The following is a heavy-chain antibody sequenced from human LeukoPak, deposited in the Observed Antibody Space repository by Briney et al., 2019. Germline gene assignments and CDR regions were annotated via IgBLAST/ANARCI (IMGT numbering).Heavy chain of an antibody. D-gene: IGHD2-2*01. V-gene: IGHV3-23*01. CDR1: GFTFSTYA. J-gene: IGHJ4*02. Sequence: GGSLRLSCAASGFTFSTYAMSWVRQAPGKGLEWVSVISGSGDITYYADSVKGRFTISRDNSKNTLYLQMSSLRAEDTAVYHCAKVSCSSSSCPIDYWGQGTLVTVSS. CDR2: ISGSGDIT. CDR3: AKVSCSSSSCPIDY.